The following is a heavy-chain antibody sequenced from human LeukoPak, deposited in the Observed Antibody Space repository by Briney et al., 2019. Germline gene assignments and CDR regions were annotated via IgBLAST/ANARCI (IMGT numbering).Heavy chain of an antibody. V-gene: IGHV3-48*01. J-gene: IGHJ3*02. D-gene: IGHD1-26*01. CDR2: INSRSSTI. CDR1: GFTFSSYW. Sequence: GGSLRLSCAASGFTFSSYWMNWARQAPGKGLEWVSYINSRSSTIYYADSVRGRFTISRDNAKNSLYLQMNSLKAEDTAIYYCAREVGTPQAFDIWGQGTMVTVSS. CDR3: AREVGTPQAFDI.